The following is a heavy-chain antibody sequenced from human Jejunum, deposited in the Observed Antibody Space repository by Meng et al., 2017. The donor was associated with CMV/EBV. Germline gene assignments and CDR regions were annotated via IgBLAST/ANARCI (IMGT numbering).Heavy chain of an antibody. CDR2: ITTSGSYI. D-gene: IGHD5-18*01. J-gene: IGHJ4*02. Sequence: FSFSRYSMHWVRQAPGKGLEWVSSITTSGSYIYYANSVKGRFTISRDNAKNSLFLQMDSLRAEDTAVYYCARDTAIDPAMAGAFDYWGQGTLVTVS. CDR3: ARDTAIDPAMAGAFDY. CDR1: FSFSRYS. V-gene: IGHV3-21*01.